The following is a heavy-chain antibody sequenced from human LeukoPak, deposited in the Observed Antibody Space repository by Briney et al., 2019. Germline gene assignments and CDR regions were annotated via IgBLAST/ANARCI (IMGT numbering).Heavy chain of an antibody. V-gene: IGHV4-61*01. CDR3: ARAREWFLSAFDY. CDR2: ISSSGNT. J-gene: IGHJ4*02. D-gene: IGHD3-3*01. CDR1: GGSISSGSYF. Sequence: PSETLSLTCTVSGGSISSGSYFWSWIRQPPGKGLEWIGCISSSGNTNYNPSLKSRVTISVDTSKNQFSLRLNSVTAADTAVYYCARAREWFLSAFDYWGQGTLVTVSS.